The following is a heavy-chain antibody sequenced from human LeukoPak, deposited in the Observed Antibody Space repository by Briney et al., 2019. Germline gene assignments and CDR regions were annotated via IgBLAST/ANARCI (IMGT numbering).Heavy chain of an antibody. CDR2: IFYSGST. Sequence: TSETLSLTCTVSSGSISTSNYYWGWVRQPPGKALEWIGNIFYSGSTYYSPSLKSRVTISVDTSKNQFSLKLSSVTAADTAVYYCARVGCSGGTCYRSRGAFDIWGQGTMVTVSS. J-gene: IGHJ3*02. CDR1: SGSISTSNYY. CDR3: ARVGCSGGTCYRSRGAFDI. V-gene: IGHV4-39*07. D-gene: IGHD2-15*01.